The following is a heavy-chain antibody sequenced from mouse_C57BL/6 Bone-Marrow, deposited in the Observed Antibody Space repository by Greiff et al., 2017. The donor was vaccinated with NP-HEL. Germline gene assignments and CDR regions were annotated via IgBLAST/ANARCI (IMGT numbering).Heavy chain of an antibody. V-gene: IGHV5-12*01. CDR2: ISNGGGST. CDR1: GFTFSDYY. Sequence: DVQLVESGGGLVQPGGSLKLSCAASGFTFSDYYMYWVRQTPEKRLEWVAYISNGGGSTYYPDTVKGRFTISRDNAKYTLYLQMSRLKSEDTAMYYCARHGGSNYFDYWGQGTTLTVSS. J-gene: IGHJ2*01. CDR3: ARHGGSNYFDY.